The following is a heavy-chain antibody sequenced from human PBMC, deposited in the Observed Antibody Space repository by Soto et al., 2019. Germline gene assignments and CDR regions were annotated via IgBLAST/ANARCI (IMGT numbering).Heavy chain of an antibody. V-gene: IGHV3-30*18. D-gene: IGHD1-26*01. Sequence: GRPLRHSXAAFGFTFRSFGMHWVRQAPGKGLEWVAVISYDGSNKYYADSVKGRFTISRDNSKNTLYLQMNSLRAEDTVVYYCAKDRVGSYLDFWVQGTLVTVSS. J-gene: IGHJ4*02. CDR2: ISYDGSNK. CDR3: AKDRVGSYLDF. CDR1: GFTFRSFG.